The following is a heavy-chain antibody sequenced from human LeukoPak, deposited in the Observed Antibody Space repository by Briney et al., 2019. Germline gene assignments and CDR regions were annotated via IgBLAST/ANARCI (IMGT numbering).Heavy chain of an antibody. CDR3: ATDGGPAYSSSWYLY. CDR1: GFTFSSYE. CDR2: TSSSGSTI. Sequence: GGSLRVSCAASGFTFSSYEMNWVRQAPRKGLEWVSYTSSSGSTIYYADSVKGRFTISRDNAKNSLYLQMNSLRAEDTAVYYCATDGGPAYSSSWYLYWGQGSLVTVSS. V-gene: IGHV3-48*03. J-gene: IGHJ4*02. D-gene: IGHD6-13*01.